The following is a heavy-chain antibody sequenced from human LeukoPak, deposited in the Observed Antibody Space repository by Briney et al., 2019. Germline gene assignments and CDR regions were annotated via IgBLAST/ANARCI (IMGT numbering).Heavy chain of an antibody. CDR3: AKDLYEDTAMVSKGYFDY. CDR1: GFTFSSYA. V-gene: IGHV3-23*01. Sequence: PGGSLRLSCAASGFTFSSYAMSWVRQAPGKGLEWVSAISGSGGSTYYADSVKGRFTISRDNSKNTVYMQMNSLRAEDTAVYYCAKDLYEDTAMVSKGYFDYWGQGTLVTVSS. CDR2: ISGSGGST. D-gene: IGHD5-18*01. J-gene: IGHJ4*02.